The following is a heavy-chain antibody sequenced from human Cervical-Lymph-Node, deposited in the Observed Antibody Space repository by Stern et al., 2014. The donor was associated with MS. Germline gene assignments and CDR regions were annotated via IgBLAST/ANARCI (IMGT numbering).Heavy chain of an antibody. CDR3: ALGRGYNYDXXXLX. V-gene: IGHV2-70*04. CDR1: GFSLSTSGMR. Sequence: QVTLRESGPALLKPTQTLTLTCTFSGFSLSTSGMRASWIRQAPGKALEWLARIDWDDDKFYSTSLKTRLTISKDTSKNQVVLTMTNMDPVDTATYYCALGRGYNYDXXXLXWGQXTLVTVSS. J-gene: IGHJ4*02. D-gene: IGHD5-18*01. CDR2: IDWDDDK.